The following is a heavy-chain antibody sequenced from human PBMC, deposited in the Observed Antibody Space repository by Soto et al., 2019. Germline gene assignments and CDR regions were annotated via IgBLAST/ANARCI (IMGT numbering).Heavy chain of an antibody. V-gene: IGHV3-30-3*01. CDR2: ISYDGSNK. D-gene: IGHD1-26*01. CDR1: GFTFSSYA. CDR3: ARDSGSYPEYYYYGMDV. Sequence: LRLSCAAPGFTFSSYAMHWVRQAPGKGLEWVAVISYDGSNKYYADSVKGRFTISRDNSKNTLYLQMNSLRAEDTAVYYCARDSGSYPEYYYYGMDVWGQGTTVTVSS. J-gene: IGHJ6*02.